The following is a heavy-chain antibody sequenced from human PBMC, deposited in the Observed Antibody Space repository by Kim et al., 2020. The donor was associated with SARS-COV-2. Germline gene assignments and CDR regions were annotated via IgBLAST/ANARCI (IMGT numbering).Heavy chain of an antibody. V-gene: IGHV3-23*01. CDR3: AKCPTPSQLLWFGEDH. Sequence: GGSLRLSCAASGFTFSSYAMSWVRQAPGKGLEWVSAISGSGGSTYYADSVKGRFTISRDNSKNTLYLQMNSLRAEDTAVYYCAKCPTPSQLLWFGEDHWGQGTLVTVSS. CDR1: GFTFSSYA. J-gene: IGHJ4*02. D-gene: IGHD3-10*01. CDR2: ISGSGGST.